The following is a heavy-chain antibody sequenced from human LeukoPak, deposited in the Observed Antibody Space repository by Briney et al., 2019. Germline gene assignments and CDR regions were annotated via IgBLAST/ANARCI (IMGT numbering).Heavy chain of an antibody. V-gene: IGHV3-30*02. CDR1: RFSFSAYG. D-gene: IGHD6-6*01. J-gene: IGHJ4*02. Sequence: PGGSLRLSCSASRFSFSAYGMHWVRQAPGKGLEWVAFIHYDRSSEYYAESVRGRFTISRDSSKYTLYLEMNSLRPDDSAVYYCVKDAFSSSYDWGQGTLVTVSS. CDR2: IHYDRSSE. CDR3: VKDAFSSSYD.